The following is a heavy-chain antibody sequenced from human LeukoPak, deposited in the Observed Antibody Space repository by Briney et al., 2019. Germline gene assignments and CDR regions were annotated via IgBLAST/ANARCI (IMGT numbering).Heavy chain of an antibody. J-gene: IGHJ4*02. V-gene: IGHV4-61*01. CDR2: KYYSGST. D-gene: IGHD5-18*01. CDR3: ARGRSYGFDFDS. Sequence: SETLSLTCDVSGVSINTCCYYWTWIRQPPGKGLEWIGYKYYSGSTRYNSSLRSRLTISLDSSKNQFSLRLTSVTAADTAVHYCARGRSYGFDFDSWGPGTLVIVSS. CDR1: GVSINTCCYY.